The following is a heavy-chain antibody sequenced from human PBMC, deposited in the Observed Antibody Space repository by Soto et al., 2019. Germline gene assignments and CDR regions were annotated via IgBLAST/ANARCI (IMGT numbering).Heavy chain of an antibody. CDR3: ARLVVVAPVANA. J-gene: IGHJ5*02. V-gene: IGHV4-39*02. D-gene: IGHD2-15*01. CDR2: IFYTGTT. CDR1: GGSINYISYY. Sequence: SDTLSLICSVSGGSINYISYYWGWIRQPPGKGLEWVGGIFYTGTTYYSPSLKDRVTISVDTSKNSFSLNLTSVTAADTAVYFCARLVVVAPVANAWGQGTLVTVSS.